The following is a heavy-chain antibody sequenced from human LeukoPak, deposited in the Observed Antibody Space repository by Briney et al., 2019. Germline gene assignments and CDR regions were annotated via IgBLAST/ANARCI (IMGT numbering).Heavy chain of an antibody. J-gene: IGHJ4*02. D-gene: IGHD6-13*01. V-gene: IGHV4-34*01. Sequence: PSEPLSLTCAVYGGSFSGYYWSWVRQPPGKGVEWIGEINHSGRTNYNPSLKSRVTISVDTSKKQFSLKMSSVTAADTAVYYCARGVGSGWYRTHFDYWGQGTLVTVSS. CDR2: INHSGRT. CDR3: ARGVGSGWYRTHFDY. CDR1: GGSFSGYY.